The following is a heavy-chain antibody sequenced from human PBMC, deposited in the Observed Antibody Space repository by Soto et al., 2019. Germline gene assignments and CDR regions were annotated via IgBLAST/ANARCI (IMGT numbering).Heavy chain of an antibody. CDR1: GGTFSSYA. CDR3: ASDYYDTRGYYYNY. V-gene: IGHV1-69*13. J-gene: IGHJ4*02. CDR2: IIPIFGTA. D-gene: IGHD3-22*01. Sequence: SVKVSCKTPGGTFSSYAISWVRQAPGQGLEWMGGIIPIFGTANYAQKFQGRVTLTADESTSTAYMELSSLRSEDTAVYYCASDYYDTRGYYYNYWGQGTLVTVS.